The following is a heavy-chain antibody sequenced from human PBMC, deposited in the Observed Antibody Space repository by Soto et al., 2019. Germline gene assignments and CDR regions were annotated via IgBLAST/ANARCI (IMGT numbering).Heavy chain of an antibody. V-gene: IGHV3-30*09. CDR1: GFTFTSFA. D-gene: IGHD2-8*01. CDR3: ETSLTKTVSAMGY. Sequence: GGSLRLSCSASGFTFTSFAIHWVRQAPGKGLEWVAVISENGVNKYSAESVRGRFVISRDNSKNTVELEMNSLRPEDKAIYFCETSLTKTVSAMGYWGQGTLVTVSS. CDR2: ISENGVNK. J-gene: IGHJ4*02.